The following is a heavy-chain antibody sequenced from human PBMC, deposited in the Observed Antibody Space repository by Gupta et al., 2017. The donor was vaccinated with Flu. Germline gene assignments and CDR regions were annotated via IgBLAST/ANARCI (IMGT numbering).Heavy chain of an antibody. CDR3: ARGHWDS. CDR1: VFTFSDHD. J-gene: IGHJ4*02. V-gene: IGHV3-48*03. Sequence: EVQLVESGGGLVQPGGSLRLSCAASVFTFSDHDVSWVRQAPGKGLEWVSFISSSGVLYYTDSVKGRFTISRDNAKNSVYLQMDRLRAEDTAFYYCARGHWDSWGQGTLVTVSS. CDR2: ISSSGVL.